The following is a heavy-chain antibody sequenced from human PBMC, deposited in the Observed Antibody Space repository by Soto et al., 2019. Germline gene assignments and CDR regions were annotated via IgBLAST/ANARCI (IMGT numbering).Heavy chain of an antibody. CDR2: IWTSGST. D-gene: IGHD6-19*01. CDR1: GVSLSNSY. Sequence: QVQLQESGPGLVKPSETMSLTCTVSGVSLSNSYCSWARQPPGKGLEWIGDIWTSGSTNYNPSLRSRVTLSVDTSKNQVYLQLSSVTATDTAVYYCAKGGGSYTTGWYNDYWGQGTLVTVSS. J-gene: IGHJ4*02. CDR3: AKGGGSYTTGWYNDY. V-gene: IGHV4-4*08.